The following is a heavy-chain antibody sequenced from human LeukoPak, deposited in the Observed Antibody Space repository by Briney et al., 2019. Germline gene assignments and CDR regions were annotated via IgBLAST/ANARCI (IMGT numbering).Heavy chain of an antibody. Sequence: GRSLRLSCAASGFTFSDFGMHWVRQAPGKGLEWVAVISDDGNNKYYADSVKGRFIISRDNSKNTLYLQMNSLRAEDTAVYYCAKLNPWNYYDRRGYGYYSDYWGQGTLVTVSS. D-gene: IGHD3-22*01. CDR2: ISDDGNNK. J-gene: IGHJ4*02. V-gene: IGHV3-30*18. CDR3: AKLNPWNYYDRRGYGYYSDY. CDR1: GFTFSDFG.